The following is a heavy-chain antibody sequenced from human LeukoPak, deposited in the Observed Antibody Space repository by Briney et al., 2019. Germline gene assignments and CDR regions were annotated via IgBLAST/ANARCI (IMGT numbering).Heavy chain of an antibody. CDR3: AVTAYYYDSSGYPDAFDI. Sequence: GASVKVSCKASGGTFSSYAISWVRQAPGQGLERMGRIIPILGIANYAQKFQGRVTITADKSTSTAYMELSSLRSEDTAVYYCAVTAYYYDSSGYPDAFDIWGQGTMVTVSS. CDR1: GGTFSSYA. CDR2: IIPILGIA. D-gene: IGHD3-22*01. J-gene: IGHJ3*02. V-gene: IGHV1-69*04.